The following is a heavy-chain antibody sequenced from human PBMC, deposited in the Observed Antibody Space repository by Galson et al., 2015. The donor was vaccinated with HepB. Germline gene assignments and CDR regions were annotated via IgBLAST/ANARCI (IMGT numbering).Heavy chain of an antibody. CDR3: ARDRETISGHYLWAYNI. D-gene: IGHD3-22*01. CDR2: ISVNNPNT. Sequence: SVKVSCKASRYTFSDYGINWVRQAPGQGPEWMGWISVNNPNTNYAQKFRGRATMIMDTSTSTAYMELRSLTSDDTAVYYCARDRETISGHYLWAYNIWGQGTMVIVSS. V-gene: IGHV1-18*04. CDR1: RYTFSDYG. J-gene: IGHJ3*02.